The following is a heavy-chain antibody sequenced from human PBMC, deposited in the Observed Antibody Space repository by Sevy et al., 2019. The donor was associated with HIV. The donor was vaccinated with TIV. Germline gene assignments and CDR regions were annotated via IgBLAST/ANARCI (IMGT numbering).Heavy chain of an antibody. CDR1: VFSLNDYY. D-gene: IGHD3-22*01. CDR3: ARDGNSGYYFNYYYYGMDV. Sequence: GGSLRLSCAATVFSLNDYYMTWIRQAPGKGLEWVSYISGDSGHTNYAESVKGRFTISRDNTKNFVYLQMDGLRAEDTATYYCARDGNSGYYFNYYYYGMDVWGQGTTVTVSS. CDR2: ISGDSGHT. J-gene: IGHJ6*02. V-gene: IGHV3-11*06.